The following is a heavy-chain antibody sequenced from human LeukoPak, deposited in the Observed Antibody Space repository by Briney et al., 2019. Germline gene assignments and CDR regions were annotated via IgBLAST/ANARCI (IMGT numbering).Heavy chain of an antibody. J-gene: IGHJ4*02. Sequence: PSETLSLTCAVYGGSFSGYYWSWIRQPPGKGLEWIGEINHSGSTNYSPPLKSRLTISVDTSKNQFSLKLSSVTAADTAVYYCARGGGITKYPVDYWSQGILVTVSS. V-gene: IGHV4-34*01. CDR2: INHSGST. CDR1: GGSFSGYY. CDR3: ARGGGITKYPVDY. D-gene: IGHD1-14*01.